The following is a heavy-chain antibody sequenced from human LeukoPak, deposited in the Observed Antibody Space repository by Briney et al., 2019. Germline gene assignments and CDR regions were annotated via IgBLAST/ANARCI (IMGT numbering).Heavy chain of an antibody. V-gene: IGHV5-51*01. J-gene: IGHJ3*02. Sequence: GESLKISCKGSGYSFTSYWIGWVRQMPGKGLEWMGIIYPGDSDTRYSPSFQGQVTISADKSISTAYLQWSSLKASDTAMYYCAGVVIEPHDAFDIWGQGTMVTVSS. D-gene: IGHD3-22*01. CDR1: GYSFTSYW. CDR3: AGVVIEPHDAFDI. CDR2: IYPGDSDT.